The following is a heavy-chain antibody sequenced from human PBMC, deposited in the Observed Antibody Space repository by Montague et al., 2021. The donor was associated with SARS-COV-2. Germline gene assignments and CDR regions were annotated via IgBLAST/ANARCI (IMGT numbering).Heavy chain of an antibody. CDR2: ISWNSGSI. D-gene: IGHD6-19*01. V-gene: IGHV3-9*01. CDR1: GFTFDGYA. CDR3: AKDISSGWLPKYYFDY. J-gene: IGHJ4*02. Sequence: SLRLSCAASGFTFDGYAMHWVRQAPGKGLEWVSGISWNSGSIGYADSVKGRFTISRDNAKNSLYLQMNSLRAEDTALYYCAKDISSGWLPKYYFDYWGQGTLVTVSS.